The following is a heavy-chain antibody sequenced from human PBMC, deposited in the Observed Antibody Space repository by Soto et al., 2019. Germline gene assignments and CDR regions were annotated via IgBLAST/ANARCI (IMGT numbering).Heavy chain of an antibody. V-gene: IGHV4-39*01. D-gene: IGHD6-19*01. J-gene: IGHJ4*02. CDR3: ARRNGQCLNFPFDS. Sequence: QLQLQESGPGLVKPSETLSLTCTVSGGSISSSSYYWGWIRQPPGKGLEWIGSIYYSGSTYYNPSLKSRVTKSVDTSKNQFSLKLSSVTAQETAVNYCARRNGQCLNFPFDSWAQGTLVTVSS. CDR1: GGSISSSSYY. CDR2: IYYSGST.